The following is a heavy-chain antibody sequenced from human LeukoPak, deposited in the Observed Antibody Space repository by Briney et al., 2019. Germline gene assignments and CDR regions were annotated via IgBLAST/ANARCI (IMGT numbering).Heavy chain of an antibody. J-gene: IGHJ4*02. CDR3: ARGRSYEYGDYDY. V-gene: IGHV4-59*12. D-gene: IGHD3-16*01. CDR1: GGSISSYY. Sequence: SETLSLTCTVSGGSISSYYWSWIRQPPGKGLEWIGYIYYSGTTNYNPSLKSRVIVSVDTSKNQFSLNLSSVTAADTALYYCARGRSYEYGDYDYWGQGTLVTVSS. CDR2: IYYSGTT.